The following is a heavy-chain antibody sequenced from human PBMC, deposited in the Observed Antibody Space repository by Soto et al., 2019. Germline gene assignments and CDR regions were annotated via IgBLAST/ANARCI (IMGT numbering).Heavy chain of an antibody. J-gene: IGHJ4*02. Sequence: QVQLQESGPGLVKPSETLSLTCTVSGGSVSSGSYYWSWIRQPPGKGLEWIGYIYYSGSTNYNPSLKSRVTISVDTSKNQFSLKLSSVTAADTAVYYCARGPLPHIAVAGFDYWGQGTLVTVSS. CDR1: GGSVSSGSYY. CDR2: IYYSGST. V-gene: IGHV4-61*01. CDR3: ARGPLPHIAVAGFDY. D-gene: IGHD6-19*01.